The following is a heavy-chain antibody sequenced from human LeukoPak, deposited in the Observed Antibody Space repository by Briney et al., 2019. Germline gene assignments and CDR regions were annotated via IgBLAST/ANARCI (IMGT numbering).Heavy chain of an antibody. CDR2: ISYDGSNK. Sequence: GGSLRLSCAASGFTFSSYAMHWVRQAPGKGLEWVAVISYDGSNKYYADSVKGRFTISRDNSKNTLYLQMNSLRAEDTAVYYCARDPSYGYSYGYNYRGQGTLVTVSS. D-gene: IGHD5-18*01. CDR3: ARDPSYGYSYGYNY. J-gene: IGHJ4*02. V-gene: IGHV3-30-3*01. CDR1: GFTFSSYA.